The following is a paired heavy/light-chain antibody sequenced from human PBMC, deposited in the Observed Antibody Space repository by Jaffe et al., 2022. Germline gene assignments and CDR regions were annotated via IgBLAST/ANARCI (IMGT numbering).Light chain of an antibody. CDR1: SSDIGAYKY. CDR3: SSYRGSSTV. Sequence: QSALTQPASVSGSPGQSITISCTGTSSDIGAYKYVSWYQQHPGEAPKLMIFDVSYRPSGVSNRFSGSKSGSTASLTISGLQADDEADYYCSSYRGSSTVFGGGTRLTVL. CDR2: DVS. J-gene: IGLJ3*02. V-gene: IGLV2-14*03.
Heavy chain of an antibody. CDR1: GFSLSTGGVG. Sequence: QITLKESGPTLMKPTQTLTLTCSFSGFSLSTGGVGVGWVRQPPGKALEWLALIYWNDVKFFSPSLKTRLTVTKDTSKNQVVLTMTNLDPVDTATYYCAHRQRLDSSWSFGYFDYWGQGTPVTVSS. CDR3: AHRQRLDSSWSFGYFDY. J-gene: IGHJ4*02. CDR2: IYWNDVK. D-gene: IGHD6-13*01. V-gene: IGHV2-5*01.